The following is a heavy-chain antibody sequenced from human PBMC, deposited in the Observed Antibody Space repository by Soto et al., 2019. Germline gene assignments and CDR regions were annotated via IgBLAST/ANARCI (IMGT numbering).Heavy chain of an antibody. V-gene: IGHV4-31*03. D-gene: IGHD5-12*01. J-gene: IGHJ4*02. Sequence: QVQLQESGPGLVKPSQTLSLTCTVSGGSISSGGYYWSWIRQHPGKGLEWIGYIHYSGSTYYNPSLKSRVTISVDTSKNQFSLKLSSVTAADTAVYYCARESAVSPRGYSGYDSPTHYFDYWGQGTLVTVSS. CDR1: GGSISSGGYY. CDR3: ARESAVSPRGYSGYDSPTHYFDY. CDR2: IHYSGST.